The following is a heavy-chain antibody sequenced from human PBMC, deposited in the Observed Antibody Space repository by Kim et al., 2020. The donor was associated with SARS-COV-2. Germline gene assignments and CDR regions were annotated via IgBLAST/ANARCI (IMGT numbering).Heavy chain of an antibody. D-gene: IGHD2-2*01. V-gene: IGHV3-30-3*01. CDR1: GFDFGETA. CDR3: ARDRVPAHPDYFDD. CDR2: VSPRGGDIK. J-gene: IGHJ4*01. Sequence: GGSLRLSCKASGFDFGETAMHWVRQTRGRGLEWVAVVSPRGGDIKIYTDSVKDRFTISRDNSRSTLYLQMSGLRVEDTAIYFCARDRVPAHPDYFDDWGQGTLVTVSS.